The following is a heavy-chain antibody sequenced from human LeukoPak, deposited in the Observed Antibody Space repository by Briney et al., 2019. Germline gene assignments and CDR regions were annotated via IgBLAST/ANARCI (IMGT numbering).Heavy chain of an antibody. CDR1: GFTVSSSY. CDR2: LYSGGGT. Sequence: GGSLRLSCAASGFTVSSSYMTWVRQAPGKGLEWVSTLYSGGGTFYADSVKGRFTISRDNSKNTLDLHMSSLRAEDTAVYYCARAGGLPIAGAPIDCWGQGTLVTVSS. D-gene: IGHD6-19*01. J-gene: IGHJ4*02. V-gene: IGHV3-53*01. CDR3: ARAGGLPIAGAPIDC.